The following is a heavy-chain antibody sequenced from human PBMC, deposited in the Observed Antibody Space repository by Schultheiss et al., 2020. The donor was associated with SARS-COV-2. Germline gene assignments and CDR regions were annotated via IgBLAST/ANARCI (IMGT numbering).Heavy chain of an antibody. V-gene: IGHV3-64*04. CDR1: GFTFSSYT. Sequence: GGSLRLSCSASGFTFSSYTMHWVRQAPGKGLEYISGVSSNGRSTYYADSVKGRFTISRDNSKNTLYLQMNSLRAEDTAVYYCARDWVTMVRGVIGLWGQGTLVTVSS. CDR2: VSSNGRST. J-gene: IGHJ4*02. CDR3: ARDWVTMVRGVIGL. D-gene: IGHD3-10*01.